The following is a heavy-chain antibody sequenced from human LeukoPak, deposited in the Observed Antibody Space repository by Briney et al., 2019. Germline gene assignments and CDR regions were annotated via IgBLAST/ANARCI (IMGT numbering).Heavy chain of an antibody. Sequence: ASVRVSCKASGYTYTGYYMYWVRQAPGQGLEWMGQINPNSGVADYGQKFQDRVTMTWDTPITTAHMDLSRLRSDDTAVYYCARGGLDYWGQGTQVTVSS. CDR3: ARGGLDY. CDR1: GYTYTGYY. CDR2: INPNSGVA. D-gene: IGHD3-16*01. V-gene: IGHV1-2*06. J-gene: IGHJ4*02.